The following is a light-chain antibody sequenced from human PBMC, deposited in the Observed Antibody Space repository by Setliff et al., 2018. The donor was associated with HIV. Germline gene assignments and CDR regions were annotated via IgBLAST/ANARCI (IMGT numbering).Light chain of an antibody. CDR3: SSYASRTPLYV. V-gene: IGLV2-14*03. CDR1: SSDVGSYNY. Sequence: QSVLTQPASVSGFPGQSITISCTGSSSDVGSYNYVSWYQQHPGKAPKLMISDVSKRPSGVSNRFSGSKSGNTASLTISGLQAEDEADYYCSSYASRTPLYVFGTGTKVTVL. J-gene: IGLJ1*01. CDR2: DVS.